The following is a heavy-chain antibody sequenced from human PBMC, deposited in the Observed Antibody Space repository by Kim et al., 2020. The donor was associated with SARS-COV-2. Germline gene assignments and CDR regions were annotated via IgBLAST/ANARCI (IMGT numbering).Heavy chain of an antibody. V-gene: IGHV3-53*01. J-gene: IGHJ4*02. Sequence: GGSLRLSCAASGFTVSSNYMSWVRQAPGKGLEWVSVIYSGGSTYYADSVKGRFTISRDNSKNTLYLQMNSLRAEDTAVYYCARREGGHYGDPEGDYWGQGTLVTVSS. CDR1: GFTVSSNY. D-gene: IGHD4-17*01. CDR2: IYSGGST. CDR3: ARREGGHYGDPEGDY.